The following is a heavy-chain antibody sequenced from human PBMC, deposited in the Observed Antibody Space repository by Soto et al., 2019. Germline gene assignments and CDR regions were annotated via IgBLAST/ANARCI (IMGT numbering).Heavy chain of an antibody. Sequence: PSETLSLTCTVSGGSISSSSYYWGWIRQPPGKGLEWIGSIYYSGSTYYNPSLKSRVTISVDTSKNQFSLKLSSVTAADTAVYYCARPSTGTFLHAFDIWGQGTMVTVS. V-gene: IGHV4-39*01. CDR2: IYYSGST. CDR1: GGSISSSSYY. D-gene: IGHD1-7*01. CDR3: ARPSTGTFLHAFDI. J-gene: IGHJ3*02.